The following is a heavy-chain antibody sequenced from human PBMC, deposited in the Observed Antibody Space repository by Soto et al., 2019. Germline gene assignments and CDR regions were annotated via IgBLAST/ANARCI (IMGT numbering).Heavy chain of an antibody. CDR3: AGDYGSGSYRFDY. Sequence: SETLSLTCTVSGDSMRSYSWSWIRQPPGKGLEWIGYIYYSGSTTYNPSFKSRVTISIDTSEKQFSLKLTSVTAADTAVYFCAGDYGSGSYRFDYWGQGAVVTVS. J-gene: IGHJ4*02. V-gene: IGHV4-59*01. D-gene: IGHD3-10*01. CDR2: IYYSGST. CDR1: GDSMRSYS.